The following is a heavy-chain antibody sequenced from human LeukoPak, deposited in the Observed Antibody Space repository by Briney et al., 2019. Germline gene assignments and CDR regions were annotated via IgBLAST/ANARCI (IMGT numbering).Heavy chain of an antibody. Sequence: PGGSLRLSCAASGFTFSSYGMHWVRQAPGKGLEWVAFIRYDGSNKYYADSVKGRFTISRDNSKNTLYLQMNSLRAEDTAVYYCAKDRDDYVWGSYRSSYDYWGQGTLVTVSS. CDR2: IRYDGSNK. V-gene: IGHV3-30*02. J-gene: IGHJ4*02. CDR1: GFTFSSYG. CDR3: AKDRDDYVWGSYRSSYDY. D-gene: IGHD3-16*02.